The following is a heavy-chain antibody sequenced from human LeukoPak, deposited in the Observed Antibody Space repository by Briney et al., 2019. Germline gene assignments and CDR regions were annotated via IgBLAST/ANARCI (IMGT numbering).Heavy chain of an antibody. CDR1: GGSISSSNW. V-gene: IGHV4-4*02. CDR2: IYHSGST. D-gene: IGHD6-13*01. Sequence: PSETLSLTCAVSGGSISSSNWWSWVRQPPGKGLEWIGEIYHSGSTNYNPSLKSRVTISVDKSKNQFSLKLSSVTAADTAVYYCARVRYSSSWYGIYYYYGMDVWGQGTTVTVSS. CDR3: ARVRYSSSWYGIYYYYGMDV. J-gene: IGHJ6*02.